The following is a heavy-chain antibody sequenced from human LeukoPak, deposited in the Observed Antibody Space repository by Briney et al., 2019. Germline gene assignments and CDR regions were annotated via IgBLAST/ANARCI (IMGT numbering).Heavy chain of an antibody. CDR3: ARHARAYTYFDY. Sequence: SETLSLTCTVSGGSISSYYWSWIRQPPGKGLEWIGYIFYSGSADYNPSLKSRVTISVDTSKNQFSLRLSSVTAADTAMYYCARHARAYTYFDYWGQGFLVTVSS. D-gene: IGHD4-11*01. CDR2: IFYSGSA. V-gene: IGHV4-59*08. CDR1: GGSISSYY. J-gene: IGHJ4*02.